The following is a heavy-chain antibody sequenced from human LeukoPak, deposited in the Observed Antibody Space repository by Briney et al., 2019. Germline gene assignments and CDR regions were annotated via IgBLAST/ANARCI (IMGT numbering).Heavy chain of an antibody. V-gene: IGHV4-30-2*01. CDR1: GGSISSGGSS. J-gene: IGHJ3*02. Sequence: PSETLSLTCAVSGGSISSGGSSWSWIRQPPGKGLEWIGYIFHSGSTYFNPSLKSRVTISIDRSKNQFSLRLSSVTAADTAVYFCARDPQYSSSSDAFDIWGQGTMVTVSS. CDR3: ARDPQYSSSSDAFDI. D-gene: IGHD6-13*01. CDR2: IFHSGST.